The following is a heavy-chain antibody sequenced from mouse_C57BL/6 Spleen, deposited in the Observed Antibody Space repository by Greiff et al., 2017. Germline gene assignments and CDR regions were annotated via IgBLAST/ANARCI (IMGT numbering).Heavy chain of an antibody. CDR3: ARVGYYSSSSYFDY. CDR2: ISPRDGST. CDR1: GYTFTSYD. J-gene: IGHJ2*01. D-gene: IGHD1-1*01. V-gene: IGHV1-85*01. Sequence: QVQLQQPGTELVKPGASVKLSCKASGYTFTSYDINWVKQRPGQGLEWIGWISPRDGSTKYNEKFKGKDTLTVDTYSSTAYRELRSLTSKDAAVYFCARVGYYSSSSYFDYWGQGTTLTVSS.